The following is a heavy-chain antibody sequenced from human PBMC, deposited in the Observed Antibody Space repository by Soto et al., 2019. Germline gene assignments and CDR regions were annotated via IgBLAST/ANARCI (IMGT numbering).Heavy chain of an antibody. CDR1: GFTFSNYA. CDR2: ISDVGTTT. J-gene: IGHJ4*02. Sequence: RRLSCAASGFTFSNYAMNLFRQAPGKGLEWVSFISDVGTTTHYADSVRGRFTISRDNAHNSLLLQMNSLRDEDTAVYYCAREHNGILDFDFWGQGTLVTVSS. CDR3: AREHNGILDFDF. D-gene: IGHD1-26*01. V-gene: IGHV3-48*02.